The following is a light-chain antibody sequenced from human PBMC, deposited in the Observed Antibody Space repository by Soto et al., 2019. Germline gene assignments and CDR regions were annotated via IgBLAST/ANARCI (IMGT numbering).Light chain of an antibody. CDR1: QSVSSSY. Sequence: EIVMTQSPVTLSVSPGERATLSCRASQSVSSSYLAWYQQKPGQAPRLLTYGASSRATGIPDRFSGSGSGTDFTLTISRLEPEDFAVYYCQQYGSSPRTFGQGTKVDIK. CDR3: QQYGSSPRT. CDR2: GAS. V-gene: IGKV3-20*01. J-gene: IGKJ1*01.